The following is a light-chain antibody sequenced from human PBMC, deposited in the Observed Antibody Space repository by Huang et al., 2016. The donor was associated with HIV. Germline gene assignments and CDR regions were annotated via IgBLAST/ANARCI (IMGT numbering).Light chain of an antibody. CDR1: QSVNSN. J-gene: IGKJ1*01. Sequence: EIVMTQSPATLSVSPGERATLPCRASQSVNSNLAWYQQKPGQAPRLFIHGASTRATGSPARFSGSGCGTEFTLTISSLQSEDCAVYYCQHYNDWPPWTFGQGTKVEIK. V-gene: IGKV3-15*01. CDR3: QHYNDWPPWT. CDR2: GAS.